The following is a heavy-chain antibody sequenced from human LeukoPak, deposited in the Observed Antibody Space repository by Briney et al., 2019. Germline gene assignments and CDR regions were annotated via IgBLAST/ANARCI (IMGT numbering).Heavy chain of an antibody. Sequence: GGSLRLSCAASGITFSTYAMNWVRQAPGKGLEWVSVISGSAASTSYADSVKGRFTISRDNSRNTLYLQMNNLRAEDTAVYYCAKGGKWDVTPFDYWGQGTLVTVSS. CDR3: AKGGKWDVTPFDY. J-gene: IGHJ4*02. V-gene: IGHV3-23*01. CDR1: GITFSTYA. D-gene: IGHD1-26*01. CDR2: ISGSAAST.